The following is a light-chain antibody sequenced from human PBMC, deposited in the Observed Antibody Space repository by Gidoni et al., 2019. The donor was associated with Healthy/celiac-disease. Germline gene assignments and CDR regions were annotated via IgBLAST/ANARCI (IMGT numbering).Light chain of an antibody. Sequence: DIQMTPSPSSLSASVGDRVTITCRASQSISSYLNWYQQKPGKAPKLLIYAASSLQSGVPSRFSGSGSGTDFTLTISSLQPEDFATYYCQQSYSTRPWTFGQGTKVEIK. J-gene: IGKJ1*01. V-gene: IGKV1-39*01. CDR1: QSISSY. CDR3: QQSYSTRPWT. CDR2: AAS.